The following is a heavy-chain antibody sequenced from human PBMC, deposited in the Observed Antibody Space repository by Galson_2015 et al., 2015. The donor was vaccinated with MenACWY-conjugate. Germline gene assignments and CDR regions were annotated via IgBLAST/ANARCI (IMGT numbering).Heavy chain of an antibody. V-gene: IGHV4-59*08. D-gene: IGHD2-15*01. CDR2: IYYGGTT. J-gene: IGHJ6*02. CDR3: ARPDVVGEYRNGMDV. CDR1: GGSVSGYY. Sequence: LSLTCTVSGGSVSGYYWSWVRQAPGEVLEWFGYIYYGGTTLYNPFLRSRVTVAGDPSRNLVFLKLRSVTATDTAVYYCARPDVVGEYRNGMDVWGQGTTVTVSS.